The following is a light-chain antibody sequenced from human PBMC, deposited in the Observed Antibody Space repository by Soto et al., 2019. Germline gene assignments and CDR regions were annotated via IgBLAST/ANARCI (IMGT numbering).Light chain of an antibody. CDR1: SSDVGAYNY. Sequence: QSVLTQPASVSGSLGQSITISCTGTSSDVGAYNYVSWYQQHPDKAPKLLIFEVTNRPSGVSGRFSGSKSGITASLSISGXXPEDEADYYCTSYSSSSPVLFGGGTKLTVL. V-gene: IGLV2-14*01. CDR2: EVT. CDR3: TSYSSSSPVL. J-gene: IGLJ2*01.